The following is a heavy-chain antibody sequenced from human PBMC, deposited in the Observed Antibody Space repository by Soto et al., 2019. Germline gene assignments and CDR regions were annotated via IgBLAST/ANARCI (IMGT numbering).Heavy chain of an antibody. D-gene: IGHD2-2*01. Sequence: PSETLSLTCTVSGGSLSSYYWSWIRQPPGKGLEWIGYIYYSGSTNYNPSLKSRVTISVDTSKNQFSLKLSSVTAADTAVYYCASYCSSTSCPFDYWGQGTLVNVSS. CDR2: IYYSGST. V-gene: IGHV4-59*08. CDR3: ASYCSSTSCPFDY. J-gene: IGHJ4*02. CDR1: GGSLSSYY.